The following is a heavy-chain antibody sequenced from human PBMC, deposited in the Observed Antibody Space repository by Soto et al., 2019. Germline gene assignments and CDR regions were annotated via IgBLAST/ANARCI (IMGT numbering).Heavy chain of an antibody. CDR3: VRTVAVAGANVPDYFDH. J-gene: IGHJ4*02. Sequence: SETLSLTCAVSGYAISNGYYWGWVRQPPGKGLEWIGDSHQSGITHHSPSLKGRVITSMLTSKNQFSLDLISVTAADTAVYYCVRTVAVAGANVPDYFDHWGQGIQVTVSS. D-gene: IGHD6-19*01. V-gene: IGHV4-38-2*01. CDR2: SHQSGIT. CDR1: GYAISNGYY.